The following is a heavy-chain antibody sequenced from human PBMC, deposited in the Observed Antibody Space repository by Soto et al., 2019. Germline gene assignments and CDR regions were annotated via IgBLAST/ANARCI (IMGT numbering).Heavy chain of an antibody. CDR1: GFTFSPYG. V-gene: IGHV3-33*01. D-gene: IGHD5-12*01. CDR3: ARDRGANSGFDGPGDY. Sequence: QVQLVESGGGVVQPGRSLRLSCAASGFTFSPYGMHWVRQTPGKGLEWVAVIWYDGRNKYYADSLKGRFTISRDNSKNTLYLKMNSLRAEDTALYFCARDRGANSGFDGPGDYWGQGTLVTVSS. J-gene: IGHJ4*02. CDR2: IWYDGRNK.